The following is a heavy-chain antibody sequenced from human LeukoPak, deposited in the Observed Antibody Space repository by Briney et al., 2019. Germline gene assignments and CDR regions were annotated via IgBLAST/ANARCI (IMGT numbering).Heavy chain of an antibody. CDR1: GGSISSYY. V-gene: IGHV4-59*01. J-gene: IGHJ3*02. Sequence: SETLSLTCTVSGGSISSYYWSWIRQPPGKGLEWIGYIYYSGSTNYSPSLKSRVTISVDTSKNQFSLKLSSVTAADTAVYYCARDRYDNGAFDIWGQGTMVTVSS. D-gene: IGHD3-22*01. CDR2: IYYSGST. CDR3: ARDRYDNGAFDI.